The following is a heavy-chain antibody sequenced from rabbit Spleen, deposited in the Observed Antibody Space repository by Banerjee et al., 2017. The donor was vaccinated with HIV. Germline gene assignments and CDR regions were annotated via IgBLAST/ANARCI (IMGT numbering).Heavy chain of an antibody. CDR3: ARDLAGVIGWNFGW. CDR1: GFSFSSNDY. V-gene: IGHV1S40*01. Sequence: QSLEESGGDLVKPGASLTLTCTASGFSFSSNDYMCWVRQAPGKGLEWVACAVAGSTDSTYSATWAKGRFTISKPSSTTVTLQMTSLTAADTATYFCARDLAGVIGWNFGWWGPGTLVTVS. D-gene: IGHD4-1*01. J-gene: IGHJ4*01. CDR2: AVAGSTDST.